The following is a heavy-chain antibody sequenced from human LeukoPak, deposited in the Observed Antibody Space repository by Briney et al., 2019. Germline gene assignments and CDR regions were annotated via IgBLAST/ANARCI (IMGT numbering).Heavy chain of an antibody. J-gene: IGHJ4*02. V-gene: IGHV4-39*01. D-gene: IGHD2-21*01. CDR2: IYYSGST. Sequence: SETLSLTCTVSGGSISSSSYYWGWIRQPPGKGLEWIGSIYYSGSTYYNPSLKSRVTISVDTSKNQFSLKLSSVTAADTAVYYCASHQGPYCGGDCYPYYFDYWGQGTLVTVSS. CDR1: GGSISSSSYY. CDR3: ASHQGPYCGGDCYPYYFDY.